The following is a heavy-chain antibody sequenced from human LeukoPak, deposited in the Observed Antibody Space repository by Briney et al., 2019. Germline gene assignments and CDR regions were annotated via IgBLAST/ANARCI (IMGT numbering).Heavy chain of an antibody. D-gene: IGHD4-17*01. CDR1: GFTFNSFG. Sequence: GGSLRLSCATSGFTFNSFGMHWARQAPGKGLEWVAFISYDGNNKYYADSVKGRFTISRHNSKNTLYLQMNSLRTEDTAVYYCAKDHEGTDTVTDFDYWGQGTLVTVSS. V-gene: IGHV3-30*18. J-gene: IGHJ4*02. CDR3: AKDHEGTDTVTDFDY. CDR2: ISYDGNNK.